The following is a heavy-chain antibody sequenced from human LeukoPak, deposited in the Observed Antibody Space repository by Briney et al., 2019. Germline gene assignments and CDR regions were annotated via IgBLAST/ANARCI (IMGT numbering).Heavy chain of an antibody. D-gene: IGHD6-19*01. Sequence: PGRSLRLSCAASGFTFTSYWIGWVRQMPGKGLEWMGIIFPGDSDTRYSPSFQGQVTISADKSISTAYLQWSSLKASDTAMYYCARLVRSGWYYDYWGQGTLVTVSS. CDR1: GFTFTSYW. CDR2: IFPGDSDT. CDR3: ARLVRSGWYYDY. V-gene: IGHV5-51*01. J-gene: IGHJ4*02.